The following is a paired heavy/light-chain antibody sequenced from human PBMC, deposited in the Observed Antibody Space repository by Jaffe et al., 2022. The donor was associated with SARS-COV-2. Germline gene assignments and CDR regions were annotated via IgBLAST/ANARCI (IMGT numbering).Light chain of an antibody. CDR1: QSISSY. CDR2: AAS. Sequence: IQMTQSPSSLSAFVGDRVTMTCRASQSISSYLSWFQQKPGKAPKLLIYAASSLQSGVSSRFSGSGSGTDFTLTISSLQLEDVATYYCQQSYSTPWTFGQGTKVEIK. CDR3: QQSYSTPWT. J-gene: IGKJ1*01. V-gene: IGKV1-39*01.
Heavy chain of an antibody. CDR3: ARLSQGEVPRLYYFDY. D-gene: IGHD2-15*01. Sequence: QLQLQESGPGLVKPSETLSLICSVSGDSIRRRNYNWGWIRQPPGKGLEWIGSLYYSGSTYYNPSLNNRVTISEDTSKNQVSLRVSSVTAADTAVYYCARLSQGEVPRLYYFDYWGQGTLVTVSA. V-gene: IGHV4-39*01. CDR2: LYYSGST. CDR1: GDSIRRRNYN. J-gene: IGHJ4*02.